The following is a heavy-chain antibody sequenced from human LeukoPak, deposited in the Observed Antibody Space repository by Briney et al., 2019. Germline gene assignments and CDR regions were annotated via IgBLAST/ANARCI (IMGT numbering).Heavy chain of an antibody. V-gene: IGHV3-30*18. CDR2: ISYDGSNK. CDR3: AKEYCSNSVCHSLDY. CDR1: GFTFSSSG. Sequence: GGSLRLSCAASGFTFSSSGMHWVRQAPGKGLEWVAVISYDGSNKYYADSVKGRFTFSRDNSKNTLYLQMNSLRAEDTAVYYCAKEYCSNSVCHSLDYWGQGTLVTVSS. D-gene: IGHD2-8*01. J-gene: IGHJ4*02.